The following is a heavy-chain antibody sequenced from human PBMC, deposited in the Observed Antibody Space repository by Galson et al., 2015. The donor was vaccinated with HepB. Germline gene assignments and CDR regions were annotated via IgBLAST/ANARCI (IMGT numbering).Heavy chain of an antibody. D-gene: IGHD1-1*01. CDR3: AKDNGMRYPVNYFDY. Sequence: SLRLSCAASGFTFDDYAMHWVRQAPGKGLEWVSGISWNSGSIGYADSVKGRFTVSRDNAKNSLYLQMNSLRAEDTALYYCAKDNGMRYPVNYFDYWGQGTLVTVSS. J-gene: IGHJ4*02. CDR1: GFTFDDYA. V-gene: IGHV3-9*01. CDR2: ISWNSGSI.